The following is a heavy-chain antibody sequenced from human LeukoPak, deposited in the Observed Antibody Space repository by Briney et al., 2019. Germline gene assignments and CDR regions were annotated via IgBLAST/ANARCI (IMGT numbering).Heavy chain of an antibody. CDR3: ARLLDNDSSGDPDTFDM. CDR2: IHYSGRT. J-gene: IGHJ3*02. V-gene: IGHV4-59*01. Sequence: PSETLSLTCSVSGGSISRYFWSWIRQPPGKGLEWIAFIHYSGRTKYNPSLQSRVTMSIDTSENNFSLRLTSVTAADTAVYYCARLLDNDSSGDPDTFDMWGQGTVVSVSS. D-gene: IGHD3-22*01. CDR1: GGSISRYF.